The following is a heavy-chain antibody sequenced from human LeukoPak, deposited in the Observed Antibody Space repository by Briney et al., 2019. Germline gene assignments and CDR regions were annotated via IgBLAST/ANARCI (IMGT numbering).Heavy chain of an antibody. CDR3: ASERDNWNSSFDY. Sequence: SETLSLTCAVYGGSFSDYYWSWIRQSPGKGLRWIGEINHSGSTNYDPSLESRVTISVDTSKNQFSLKLSSVTAADTAVYYCASERDNWNSSFDYWSQGTLATVSS. V-gene: IGHV4-34*01. CDR2: INHSGST. D-gene: IGHD1-7*01. CDR1: GGSFSDYY. J-gene: IGHJ4*02.